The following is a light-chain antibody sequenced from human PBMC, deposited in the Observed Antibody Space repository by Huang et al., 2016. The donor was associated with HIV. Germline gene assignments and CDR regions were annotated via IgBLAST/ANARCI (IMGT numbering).Light chain of an antibody. CDR2: AAS. Sequence: DIQMTRSPSSLSASVGARVTITCRASPSISSYLNWYQKKPGKDPKLLIYAASTLQSGVPSRFSGSGSGTDFTLTINRLQPEDFATYFCQQSYGTSFTFGGGTKVEIK. V-gene: IGKV1-39*01. CDR3: QQSYGTSFT. CDR1: PSISSY. J-gene: IGKJ4*01.